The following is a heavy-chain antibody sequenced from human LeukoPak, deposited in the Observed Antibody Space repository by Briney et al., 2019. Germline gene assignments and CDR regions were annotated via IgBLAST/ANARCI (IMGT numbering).Heavy chain of an antibody. CDR1: GYTVTSYG. D-gene: IGHD3-22*01. J-gene: IGHJ2*01. V-gene: IGHV1-18*01. Sequence: ASVKVSCKASGYTVTSYGISWVRQAPGQGLEWMGWISAYNGNTNYAQKLQGRVTMTTDTSTSTAYMELRSLRSDDTAVYYCASRLEYYDSSGYLSGYFDLWGRGTLVTVSS. CDR2: ISAYNGNT. CDR3: ASRLEYYDSSGYLSGYFDL.